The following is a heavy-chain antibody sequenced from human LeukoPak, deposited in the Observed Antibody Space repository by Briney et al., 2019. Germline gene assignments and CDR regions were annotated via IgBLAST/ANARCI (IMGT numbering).Heavy chain of an antibody. Sequence: GGSLRLSCEASGFTFSDYSMTWVRQAPGEGLEWLSYITSTSDTIYYADSVKGRFTSSRDNAKNSVYLQMNSLRAEDTAVYYCARSSGYPFFDYWGQGTLVTVSS. CDR2: ITSTSDTI. J-gene: IGHJ4*02. D-gene: IGHD3-22*01. CDR3: ARSSGYPFFDY. V-gene: IGHV3-48*01. CDR1: GFTFSDYS.